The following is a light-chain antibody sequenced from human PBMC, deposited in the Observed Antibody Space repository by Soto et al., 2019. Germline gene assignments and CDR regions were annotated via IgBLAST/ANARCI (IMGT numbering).Light chain of an antibody. CDR1: SSDVGGYTY. CDR2: EVN. J-gene: IGLJ3*02. V-gene: IGLV2-14*01. CDR3: GSYSSTHTRVL. Sequence: QSALTQPASVSGSPGQSITISCTGTSSDVGGYTYVSWYQQHPGKAPKLMIYEVNNRPSGVSDRFSGSKSGNTASLTISGLQAEDEADYYCGSYSSTHTRVLFGGGTKLTVL.